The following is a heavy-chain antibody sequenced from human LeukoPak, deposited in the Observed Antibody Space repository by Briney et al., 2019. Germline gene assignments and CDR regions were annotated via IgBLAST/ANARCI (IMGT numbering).Heavy chain of an antibody. Sequence: GGSLRLSCAASGFTFTNAWMTWVRLAPGKGLEWVGRIRSQGYGGTTDYAAPVRGRFTISRDDSKDTVHLQMDSLKIEDTAVYYCCTVGGLNDVWLTYYYGHWGQGTRVTVSS. V-gene: IGHV3-15*01. D-gene: IGHD3-16*01. CDR2: IRSQGYGGTT. J-gene: IGHJ4*02. CDR1: GFTFTNAW. CDR3: CTVGGLNDVWLTYYYGH.